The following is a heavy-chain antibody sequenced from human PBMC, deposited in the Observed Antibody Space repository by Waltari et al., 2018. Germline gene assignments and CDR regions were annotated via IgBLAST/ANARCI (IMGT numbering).Heavy chain of an antibody. Sequence: QLRLQQWGAGLLKPSETLSLPCGVYGGSFSGYYWSWIRQSPGKGLEWIGYIYNSGTTKYNPSLESRVNISLDTYNKQFSLRLTSVTAADTAVYYCARVGTGRAYYYYALDVWGQGTTVIVSS. V-gene: IGHV4-34*01. CDR3: ARVGTGRAYYYYALDV. CDR2: IYNSGTT. J-gene: IGHJ6*02. CDR1: GGSFSGYY. D-gene: IGHD1-1*01.